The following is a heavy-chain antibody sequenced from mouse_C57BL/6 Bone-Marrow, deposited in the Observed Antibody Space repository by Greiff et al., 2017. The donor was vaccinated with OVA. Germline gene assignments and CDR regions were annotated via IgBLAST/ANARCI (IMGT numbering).Heavy chain of an antibody. Sequence: EVKLVESGEGLVKPGGSLKLSCAASGFNFSSYAMSWVRQTPEKRLEWVAYISSGGDYIYYADTVKGRFTISRDNARNTLYLQMSSLKSEDTAMYYCTRERYGSSSMDYWGQGTSVTVSS. J-gene: IGHJ4*01. CDR1: GFNFSSYA. CDR3: TRERYGSSSMDY. CDR2: ISSGGDYI. V-gene: IGHV5-9-1*02. D-gene: IGHD1-1*01.